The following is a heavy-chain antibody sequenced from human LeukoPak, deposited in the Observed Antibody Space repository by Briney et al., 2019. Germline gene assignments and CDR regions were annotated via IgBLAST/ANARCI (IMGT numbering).Heavy chain of an antibody. D-gene: IGHD3-22*01. CDR3: ARDSVLYDSSGYKYGSWFDP. J-gene: IGHJ5*02. V-gene: IGHV4-39*07. Sequence: SETLSLTCTVSGGSISSSSYYWGWIRQPPGKGLEWIGSIYYSGSTNYNPSLKSRVTISVDTSKNQFSLKLSSVTAADTAVYYCARDSVLYDSSGYKYGSWFDPWGQGTLVTVSS. CDR1: GGSISSSSYY. CDR2: IYYSGST.